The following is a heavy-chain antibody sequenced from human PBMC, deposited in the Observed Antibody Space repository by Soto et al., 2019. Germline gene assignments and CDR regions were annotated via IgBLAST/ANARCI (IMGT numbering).Heavy chain of an antibody. CDR1: GYTFTSYY. V-gene: IGHV1-46*01. D-gene: IGHD5-12*01. CDR3: AREYEAATMYYYYGMDV. CDR2: INPSGGST. Sequence: ASVKVSCKESGYTFTSYYMHWVRQAPGQGLEWMGIINPSGGSTSYAQKFQGRVTMTRDTSTSTVYMELSSLRSEDTAVYYCAREYEAATMYYYYGMDVCGQGTTVTVSS. J-gene: IGHJ6*02.